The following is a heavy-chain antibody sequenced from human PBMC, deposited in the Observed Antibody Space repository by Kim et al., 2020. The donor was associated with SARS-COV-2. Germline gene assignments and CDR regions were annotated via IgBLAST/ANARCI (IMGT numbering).Heavy chain of an antibody. J-gene: IGHJ4*01. CDR2: IYYSGST. V-gene: IGHV4-30-4*01. Sequence: SETLSLTFSVSGGSVSSGDYYWSWIRQPPGKGLEWIGNIYYSGSTHYNPSLKTRIAISVDTSKNQFSLKLTSVTAADTAMYYCARETIVVSGTGGTIDY. D-gene: IGHD6-19*01. CDR3: ARETIVVSGTGGTIDY. CDR1: GGSVSSGDYY.